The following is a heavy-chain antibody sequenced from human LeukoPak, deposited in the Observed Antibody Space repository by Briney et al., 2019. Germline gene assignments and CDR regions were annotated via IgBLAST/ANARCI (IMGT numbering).Heavy chain of an antibody. J-gene: IGHJ6*02. CDR3: AKGEGGYYDFWSGYYTGIDYYGMDV. D-gene: IGHD3-3*01. Sequence: GRALRLSCAASGFTFSSYGMHWVRQAPGKGLEWVAVISYDGSNKYYADSVKARFTISRDNSKNTLYLQMNSLRAEDTAVYYCAKGEGGYYDFWSGYYTGIDYYGMDVWGQGTTVTVSS. CDR1: GFTFSSYG. CDR2: ISYDGSNK. V-gene: IGHV3-30*18.